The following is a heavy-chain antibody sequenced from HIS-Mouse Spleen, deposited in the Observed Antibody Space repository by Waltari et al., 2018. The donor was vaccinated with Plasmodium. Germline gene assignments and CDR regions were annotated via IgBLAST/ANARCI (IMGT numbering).Heavy chain of an antibody. CDR1: GLTLRGSP. Sequence: QVQLVGSGGGLVLPGTSLRLPFPPSGLTLRGSPLHWVRQAPGKGLEWVAVISYEGSNKYYADSVKGRFTISRDNSKNTLYLQMNSLRAEDTAVFHCARARYSGSYYGYFQHWGQGTLVTVSS. CDR2: ISYEGSNK. J-gene: IGHJ1*01. V-gene: IGHV3-30-3*01. D-gene: IGHD1-26*01. CDR3: ARARYSGSYYGYFQH.